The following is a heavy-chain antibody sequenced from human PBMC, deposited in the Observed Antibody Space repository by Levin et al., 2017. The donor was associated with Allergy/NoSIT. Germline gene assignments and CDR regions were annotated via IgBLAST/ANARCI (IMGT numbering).Heavy chain of an antibody. CDR1: GYSFTSYW. D-gene: IGHD1-14*01. Sequence: HGESLKISCKGSGYSFTSYWIGWVRQMPGKGLEWMGIIYPGDSDTRYSPSFQGQVTISADKSISTAYLQWSSLKASDTAMYYCARLRYSFGIAGSGAFDSWGQGTMVTVSS. CDR2: IYPGDSDT. CDR3: ARLRYSFGIAGSGAFDS. J-gene: IGHJ3*02. V-gene: IGHV5-51*01.